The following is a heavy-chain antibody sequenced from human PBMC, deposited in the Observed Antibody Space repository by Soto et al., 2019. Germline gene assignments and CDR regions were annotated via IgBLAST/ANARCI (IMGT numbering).Heavy chain of an antibody. J-gene: IGHJ4*02. Sequence: GASVKVSCKASGYTFTSYDINWVRQATGQGLEWMGWMNPNSGNTGYAQKFQGRVTMTRNTSISTAYMELSSLRSEDTAVYYCARGSDTYYDFWSGYYDFDYWGQGTLVTVSS. CDR1: GYTFTSYD. CDR2: MNPNSGNT. V-gene: IGHV1-8*01. D-gene: IGHD3-3*01. CDR3: ARGSDTYYDFWSGYYDFDY.